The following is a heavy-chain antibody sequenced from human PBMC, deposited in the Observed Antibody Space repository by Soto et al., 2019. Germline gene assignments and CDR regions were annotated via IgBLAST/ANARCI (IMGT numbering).Heavy chain of an antibody. CDR2: ISSSCSTI. Sequence: EVQLVESGGGLVQPGGSLRLSCAASGFTFSSYSMNWVRQAPGKGLEWVSYISSSCSTIYYADSVKGRFTISRDNAKNSLYLQMNSLRAEDTAVYYCARDRLIFGVAYTWGFDPWGQGTLVTVSS. CDR1: GFTFSSYS. D-gene: IGHD3-3*01. CDR3: ARDRLIFGVAYTWGFDP. V-gene: IGHV3-48*01. J-gene: IGHJ5*02.